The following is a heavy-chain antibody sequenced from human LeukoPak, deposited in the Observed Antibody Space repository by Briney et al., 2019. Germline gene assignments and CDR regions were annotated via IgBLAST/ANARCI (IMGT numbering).Heavy chain of an antibody. D-gene: IGHD3-9*01. CDR2: MNPNSGNT. V-gene: IGHV1-8*01. CDR3: ARGAELIRYFDWLLPARGQIGGDAFDI. CDR1: GYTFTSYD. J-gene: IGHJ3*02. Sequence: ASVKVSCKASGYTFTSYDINWVRQATGQGLEWMGWMNPNSGNTGYAQRFQGRVTMTRNTSISTAYMELSSLRSEDTAVYYCARGAELIRYFDWLLPARGQIGGDAFDIWGQGTMVTVSS.